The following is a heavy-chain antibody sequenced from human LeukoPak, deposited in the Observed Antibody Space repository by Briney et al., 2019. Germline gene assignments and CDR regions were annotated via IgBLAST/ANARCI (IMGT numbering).Heavy chain of an antibody. CDR2: INHSGST. Sequence: SETLSLTCAVYGGSFSGYYLSWIRQPPGKGLEWIGEINHSGSTNYNPSLKSRVTISVDTSKNQFSLKLSSVTAADTAVYYWARVVPAASYWGQGTLVTVSS. CDR1: GGSFSGYY. CDR3: ARVVPAASY. J-gene: IGHJ4*02. D-gene: IGHD2-2*01. V-gene: IGHV4-34*01.